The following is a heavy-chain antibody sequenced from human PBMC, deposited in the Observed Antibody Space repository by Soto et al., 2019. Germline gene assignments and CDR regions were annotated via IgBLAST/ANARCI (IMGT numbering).Heavy chain of an antibody. CDR3: AKPPYSSSSYYYYGMDV. D-gene: IGHD6-6*01. Sequence: EVQLLESGGGLVQPGGSLRLSCAASGFTFNSYAMTWVRQAPGKGLEWVSAISGSGGTTYHADSVKGRFTISRDNSKNTLYMQMNSLRAEDAAVYYCAKPPYSSSSYYYYGMDVWGQGTTVTVSS. CDR1: GFTFNSYA. J-gene: IGHJ6*02. V-gene: IGHV3-23*01. CDR2: ISGSGGTT.